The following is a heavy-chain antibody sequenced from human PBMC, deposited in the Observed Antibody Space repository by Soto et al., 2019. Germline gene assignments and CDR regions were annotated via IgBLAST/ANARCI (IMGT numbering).Heavy chain of an antibody. CDR2: IIPIFGTA. CDR1: GGTFSSYA. J-gene: IGHJ5*02. Sequence: QVQLVQSGAEVKKPGSSVKVSCKASGGTFSSYAISWVRQAPGQGLEWMGGIIPIFGTAHYAQKFQGRVTITADESTRTAYMELRSLRSEDTAVYYCAIDITWEHHHSWFDPWGQGTLVTGSS. V-gene: IGHV1-69*01. D-gene: IGHD1-26*01. CDR3: AIDITWEHHHSWFDP.